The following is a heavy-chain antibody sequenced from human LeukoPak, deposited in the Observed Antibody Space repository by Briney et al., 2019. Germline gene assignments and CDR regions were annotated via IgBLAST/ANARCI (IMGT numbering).Heavy chain of an antibody. V-gene: IGHV3-73*01. J-gene: IGHJ4*02. CDR2: IRSKANNYAT. CDR3: ARDKMVIPLVY. Sequence: GGSLKLSCAASGFSFSGSAMHWVRQASGKGLEWVGRIRSKANNYATAYAASVTGRFTISRDNAKNSLYLQMNSLRAEDTAVYYCARDKMVIPLVYWGQGTLVTVSS. D-gene: IGHD3-22*01. CDR1: GFSFSGSA.